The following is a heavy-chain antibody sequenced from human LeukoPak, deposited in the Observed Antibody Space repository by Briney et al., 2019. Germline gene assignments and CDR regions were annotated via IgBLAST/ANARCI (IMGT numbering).Heavy chain of an antibody. CDR3: ARDPRIWSGYPNDAFDI. CDR1: GFTFSSYS. V-gene: IGHV3-21*01. CDR2: ISSSSSYI. J-gene: IGHJ3*02. Sequence: GGSLRLSCAASGFTFSSYSMNWVRQAPGKGLEWVSSISSSSSYIYYADSVKGRFTISRDNAKNSLYLQMNSLRAEDTAVYYCARDPRIWSGYPNDAFDIWGQGTMVTVSS. D-gene: IGHD3-3*01.